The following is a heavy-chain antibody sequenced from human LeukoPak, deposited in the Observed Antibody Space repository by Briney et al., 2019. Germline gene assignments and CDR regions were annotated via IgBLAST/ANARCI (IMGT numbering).Heavy chain of an antibody. Sequence: GESLKISCKGSGYNFTSYWIGWVRQLRGKGLEWMGIIYPGDSDTRYSPSFQGQVAISADKSISTAYLQWSSLKASDTAIYYCACPSGSQEFDYWGQGTLVTVSS. J-gene: IGHJ4*02. CDR1: GYNFTSYW. V-gene: IGHV5-51*01. CDR3: ACPSGSQEFDY. D-gene: IGHD3-22*01. CDR2: IYPGDSDT.